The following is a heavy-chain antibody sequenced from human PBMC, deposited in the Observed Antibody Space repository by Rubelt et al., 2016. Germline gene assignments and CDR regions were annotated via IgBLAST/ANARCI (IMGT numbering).Heavy chain of an antibody. CDR1: GVSISSTN. Sequence: VQLQESGPGLVKPSGTLSLTCAVSGVSISSTNWWSWVRQPPGKGLEWVSGISDSGRSTYYADSVKGRFIISRDNSKNTLYCLMNSLRAEDTALYYCANRNCDSCLSSSPLDYWGQGTLVTVSS. CDR3: ANRNCDSCLSSSPLDY. J-gene: IGHJ4*02. D-gene: IGHD1-7*01. CDR2: ISDSGRST. V-gene: IGHV3-23*01.